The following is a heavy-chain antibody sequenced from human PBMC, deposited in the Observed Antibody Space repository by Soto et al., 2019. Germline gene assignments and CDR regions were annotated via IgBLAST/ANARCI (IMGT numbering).Heavy chain of an antibody. CDR3: VRVGNYDILTGYYLDY. CDR2: INHSGST. Sequence: SETLSLTCAVYGGSFSGYYWSWIRQPPGKGLEWIGEINHSGSTNYNPSLKSRVTISVDTSKNQFSLKLSSVTAADTAVYYCVRVGNYDILTGYYLDYWGQGTLVTVSS. CDR1: GGSFSGYY. D-gene: IGHD3-9*01. J-gene: IGHJ4*02. V-gene: IGHV4-34*01.